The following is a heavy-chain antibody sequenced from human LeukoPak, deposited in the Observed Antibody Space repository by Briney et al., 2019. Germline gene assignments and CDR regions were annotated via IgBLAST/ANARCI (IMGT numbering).Heavy chain of an antibody. CDR1: GYSFTSYW. CDR2: IYPGDSDT. J-gene: IGHJ3*02. D-gene: IGHD3-3*01. CDR3: ARNWSGYWRTGEAFDI. Sequence: GESLKIFCKGSGYSFTSYWIGWVRQMPGKGLEWMGIIYPGDSDTRYSPSFQGQVTISADKSISTAYLQWSSLKASDTAMYYYARNWSGYWRTGEAFDIWGQGTMVTVSS. V-gene: IGHV5-51*01.